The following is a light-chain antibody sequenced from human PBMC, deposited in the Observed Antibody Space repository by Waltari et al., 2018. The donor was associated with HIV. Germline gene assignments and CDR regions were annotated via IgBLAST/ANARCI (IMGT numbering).Light chain of an antibody. CDR2: RNN. V-gene: IGLV1-47*01. Sequence: QSVLTQPPSASGTPGQRVTISCSGSSSNIGRNYVYWYQQLPGTAPKLLIYRNNQRPSGVPDRFYGSKSGTSASLAISGLRSEDEADYYCASWDDSLSGPGFGGGTKLTVL. CDR1: SSNIGRNY. CDR3: ASWDDSLSGPG. J-gene: IGLJ2*01.